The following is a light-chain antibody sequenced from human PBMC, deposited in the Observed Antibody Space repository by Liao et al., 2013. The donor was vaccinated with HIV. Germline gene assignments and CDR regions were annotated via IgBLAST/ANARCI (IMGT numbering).Light chain of an antibody. CDR3: QVWDPSSDHYV. Sequence: SYELTQPPSVSVAPGETARISCGGNNIGSKSVHWYQQQPGQAPVLVIYYDKDRPSEIPERFSGSNSGNTATLTISRVEAGDEADYYCQVWDPSSDHYVFGTGTKVTVL. V-gene: IGLV3-21*04. CDR2: YDK. CDR1: NIGSKS. J-gene: IGLJ1*01.